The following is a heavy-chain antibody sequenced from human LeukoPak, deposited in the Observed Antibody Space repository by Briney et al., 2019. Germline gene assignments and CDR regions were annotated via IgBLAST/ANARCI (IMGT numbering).Heavy chain of an antibody. CDR3: AKDGLQSSEWSPPLNS. V-gene: IGHV3-23*01. CDR1: GFTFSTYS. Sequence: GGSLRLPCAASGFTFSTYSMNWVRLAPGKGLEWVSLISGHAGSTQYADSVEGRFTISRDIRKNTLYLQMYSLRAEDTATYYCAKDGLQSSEWSPPLNSWGQGTLVTVSA. D-gene: IGHD3-3*01. CDR2: ISGHAGST. J-gene: IGHJ4*02.